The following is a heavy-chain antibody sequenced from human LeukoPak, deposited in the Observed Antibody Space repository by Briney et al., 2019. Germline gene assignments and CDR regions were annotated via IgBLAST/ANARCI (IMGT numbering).Heavy chain of an antibody. V-gene: IGHV5-51*01. CDR3: ARHLRTGEFGVVITPPDY. J-gene: IGHJ4*02. CDR1: GYSFTSYW. D-gene: IGHD3-3*01. Sequence: GESLKISCKGSGYSFTSYWIGWVRQMPGKGLEWMGIIYPGDSDTRYSPSFQGQVTISADKSISTAYLQWSSLKASDTAMYYCARHLRTGEFGVVITPPDYWGQGTLVTVSS. CDR2: IYPGDSDT.